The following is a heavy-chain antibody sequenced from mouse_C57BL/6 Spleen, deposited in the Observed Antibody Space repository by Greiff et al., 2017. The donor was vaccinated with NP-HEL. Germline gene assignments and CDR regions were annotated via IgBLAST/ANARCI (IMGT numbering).Heavy chain of an antibody. CDR2: IYPGDGDT. Sequence: QVQLQQSGPELVKPGASVKISCKASGYAFSSSWMNWVKQRPGKGLEWIGRIYPGDGDTNYNGKFKGKATLTADKSSSTAYMQLSSLTSEDSAVYFCARRIEDSSGYMDYWGQGTSVTVSS. D-gene: IGHD3-2*02. J-gene: IGHJ4*01. V-gene: IGHV1-82*01. CDR1: GYAFSSSW. CDR3: ARRIEDSSGYMDY.